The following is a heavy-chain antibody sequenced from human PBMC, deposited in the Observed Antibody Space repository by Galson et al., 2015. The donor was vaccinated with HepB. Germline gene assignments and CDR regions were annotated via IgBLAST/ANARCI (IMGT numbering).Heavy chain of an antibody. Sequence: SLRLSCAASGFIFSDFSMHWVRQAPGEGLEWVAVMSKRGNSINYADSMKGRFTISRDNSKNTVYLQMHDLRHEDTALYFCVKEHRSGWPNLDSWGPGTLVIVSS. CDR3: VKEHRSGWPNLDS. D-gene: IGHD6-19*01. J-gene: IGHJ4*02. V-gene: IGHV3-30*18. CDR2: MSKRGNSI. CDR1: GFIFSDFS.